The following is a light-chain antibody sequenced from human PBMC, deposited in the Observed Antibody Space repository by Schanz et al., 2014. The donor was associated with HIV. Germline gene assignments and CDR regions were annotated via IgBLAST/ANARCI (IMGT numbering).Light chain of an antibody. J-gene: IGLJ1*01. Sequence: QSVLAQPPSVSGAPGQRVTISCTGSSSNIGADYDVHWYQLLPGTAPKLLIFDNTHRPSGVPARFSGSKSGSSASLAITGLQAEDEGDYYCCSYSRVGTPHYVFGTGTKLTVL. CDR1: SSNIGADYD. CDR2: DNT. V-gene: IGLV1-40*01. CDR3: CSYSRVGTPHYV.